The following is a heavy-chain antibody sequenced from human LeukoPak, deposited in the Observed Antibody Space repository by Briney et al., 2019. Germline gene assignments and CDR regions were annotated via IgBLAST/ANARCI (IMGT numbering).Heavy chain of an antibody. D-gene: IGHD6-6*01. CDR1: GYIFTGYY. Sequence: ASVKVSCKASGYIFTGYYMHWVRQAPGQGLEWMGWISPNSGDTNYAQKFQGRVTMTRDTSISTAYMELSSLRSDDTAVYFCAREEYSSSSGPLDYWGQGTLVTVSS. CDR2: ISPNSGDT. CDR3: AREEYSSSSGPLDY. V-gene: IGHV1-2*02. J-gene: IGHJ4*02.